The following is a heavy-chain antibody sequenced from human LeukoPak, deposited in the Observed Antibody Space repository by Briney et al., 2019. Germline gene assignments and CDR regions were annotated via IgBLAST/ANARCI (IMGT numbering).Heavy chain of an antibody. Sequence: SSETLSLTCTASGGSISSYYWSWIRQPPGKELEWMGYIYYSGSTNYNPSLKSRVTISVDTSKNQFSLKLSSVTAADTAVYYCARVRGSGSYHLDAFDIWGQGTMVTVSS. V-gene: IGHV4-59*08. D-gene: IGHD3-10*01. CDR2: IYYSGST. J-gene: IGHJ3*02. CDR3: ARVRGSGSYHLDAFDI. CDR1: GGSISSYY.